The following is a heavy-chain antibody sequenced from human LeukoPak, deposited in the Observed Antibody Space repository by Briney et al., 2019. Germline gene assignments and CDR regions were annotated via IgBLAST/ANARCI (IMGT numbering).Heavy chain of an antibody. CDR2: IAPSDSYT. Sequence: GESLQISCQVSGYNFPSYWITWVRQVPGKGLEWMGRIAPSDSYTNYNPSFEGHVTMSVEKSITTVYLQWSSLKASDTAMYYCVRQPPGVYDTTQNWFDPWGQGTLVTVSS. J-gene: IGHJ5*02. CDR3: VRQPPGVYDTTQNWFDP. D-gene: IGHD3-22*01. CDR1: GYNFPSYW. V-gene: IGHV5-10-1*01.